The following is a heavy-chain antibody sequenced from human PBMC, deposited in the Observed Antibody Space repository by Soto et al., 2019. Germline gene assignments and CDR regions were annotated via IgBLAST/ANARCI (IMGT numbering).Heavy chain of an antibody. J-gene: IGHJ4*02. CDR2: IYYSGST. D-gene: IGHD1-26*01. CDR3: AGPSYSGSWSY. V-gene: IGHV4-39*01. CDR1: GGSISSSSYY. Sequence: SETLSLTCTVSGGSISSSSYYWGWIRQPPGKGLEWIGSIYYSGSTYYNPSLKSRVTISVDTSKNQFSLKLSSVTAADTAVYYCAGPSYSGSWSYWGQGTLVTVSS.